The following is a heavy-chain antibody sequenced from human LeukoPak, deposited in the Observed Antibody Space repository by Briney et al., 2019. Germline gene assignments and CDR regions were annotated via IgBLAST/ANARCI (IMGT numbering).Heavy chain of an antibody. CDR2: INPSGGST. Sequence: ASVKVSCKASGYTFTGYYMHWVRQAPGQGLEWMGIINPSGGSTSYAQKFQGRVTMTRDMSTSTVYMELSSLRSEDTAVYYCARALNWNRYYFDYWGQGTLVTVSS. J-gene: IGHJ4*02. CDR1: GYTFTGYY. V-gene: IGHV1-46*01. CDR3: ARALNWNRYYFDY. D-gene: IGHD1-1*01.